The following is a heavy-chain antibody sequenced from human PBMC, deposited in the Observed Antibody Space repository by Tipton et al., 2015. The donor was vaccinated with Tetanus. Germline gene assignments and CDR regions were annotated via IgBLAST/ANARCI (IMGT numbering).Heavy chain of an antibody. D-gene: IGHD2-2*01. V-gene: IGHV4-38-2*02. CDR3: AREDIVVVPAESGWFDP. CDR2: IYHSGST. J-gene: IGHJ5*02. CDR1: GYSISSGYY. Sequence: TLSLTCAVSGYSISSGYYWGWIRQPPGKGLEWIGSIYHSGSTYYNPSLKSRVTISVDTSKTLFSLKLSSVTAADTAVYYCAREDIVVVPAESGWFDPWGQGTLVTVSS.